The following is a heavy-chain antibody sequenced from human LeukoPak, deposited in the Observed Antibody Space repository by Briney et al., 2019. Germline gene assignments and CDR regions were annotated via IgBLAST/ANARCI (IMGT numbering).Heavy chain of an antibody. J-gene: IGHJ5*02. Sequence: ASVKVSCKASGYTFTSYYMHWVRQAPGQGLEWMGWINTNTGNPTYAQGFTGRFVFSLDTSVSTAYLQICSLKAEDTAVYYCARGKGPYSSSPHLNWFDPWGQGTLVTVSS. CDR3: ARGKGPYSSSPHLNWFDP. V-gene: IGHV7-4-1*01. CDR2: INTNTGNP. CDR1: GYTFTSYY. D-gene: IGHD6-13*01.